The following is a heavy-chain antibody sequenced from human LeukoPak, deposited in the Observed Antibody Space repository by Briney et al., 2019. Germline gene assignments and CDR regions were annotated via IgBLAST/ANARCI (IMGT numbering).Heavy chain of an antibody. V-gene: IGHV3-21*01. J-gene: IGHJ4*02. CDR1: GFTFSSYS. CDR2: ISSSSSYI. D-gene: IGHD6-13*01. Sequence: GGSLRLSCAASGFTFSSYSMNWVRQAPGKGLEWVSSISSSSSYIYYADSVKGRFTISRDNAKNSLYLQMSSLRAEDTAVYYCVKDRSSSWYLLSTFDYWGQGTLVTVSS. CDR3: VKDRSSSWYLLSTFDY.